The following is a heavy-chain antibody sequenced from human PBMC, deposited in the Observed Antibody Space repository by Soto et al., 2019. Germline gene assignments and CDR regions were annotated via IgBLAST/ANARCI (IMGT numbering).Heavy chain of an antibody. D-gene: IGHD5-18*01. V-gene: IGHV4-59*01. CDR1: RGSIRSSY. CDR2: IYYSGST. Sequence: SETLSLTCTVSRGSIRSSYWSWIRQPPGKGLERIGYIYYSGSTNYNPSLKSRVTISVDTSKNQFSLKLSSVTAADTAVYYCARRYGYSFDYWGQGTLVTVSA. CDR3: ARRYGYSFDY. J-gene: IGHJ4*02.